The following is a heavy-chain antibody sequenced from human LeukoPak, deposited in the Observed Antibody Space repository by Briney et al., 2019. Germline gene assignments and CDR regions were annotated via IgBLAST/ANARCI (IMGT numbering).Heavy chain of an antibody. V-gene: IGHV4-34*01. Sequence: SETLSLTCDVYGGPFSGYYWSWIRQPPGKGLEWIGEINHSGSTNYNPSLKSRVTISVDTSKNQFSLKLSSVTAADTAVYYCARGPGVAAAMGPPYYYYYYGMDVWGQGTTVTVSS. CDR1: GGPFSGYY. J-gene: IGHJ6*02. D-gene: IGHD6-13*01. CDR3: ARGPGVAAAMGPPYYYYYYGMDV. CDR2: INHSGST.